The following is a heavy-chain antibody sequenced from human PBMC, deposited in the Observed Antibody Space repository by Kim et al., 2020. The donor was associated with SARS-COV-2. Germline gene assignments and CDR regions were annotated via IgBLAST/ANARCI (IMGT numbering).Heavy chain of an antibody. V-gene: IGHV3-21*01. D-gene: IGHD6-19*01. Sequence: GGSLRLSCAASGFTFSSSSMNWVRQAPGKGLEWVSSIISSSSYIYYADSVKGRFTISRDNSKNSLYLQMNSLRAEDTAVYYCARVSSGWYFDYWGQGTLVTVSS. J-gene: IGHJ4*02. CDR3: ARVSSGWYFDY. CDR2: IISSSSYI. CDR1: GFTFSSSS.